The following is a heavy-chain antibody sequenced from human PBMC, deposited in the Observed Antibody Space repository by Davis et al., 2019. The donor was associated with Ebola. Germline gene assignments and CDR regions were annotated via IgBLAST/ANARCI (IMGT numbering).Heavy chain of an antibody. V-gene: IGHV3-30*18. CDR2: ISYDGSNK. CDR3: AKETEPDYSKVIYYYYGMDV. D-gene: IGHD4-11*01. Sequence: GESLKISCAASGFTFSSYGMHWVRQAPGKGLEWVAVISYDGSNKYYADSVKGRFTISRDNSKNTLYLQMSSLRAEDTAVYYCAKETEPDYSKVIYYYYGMDVWGQGTTVTVSS. CDR1: GFTFSSYG. J-gene: IGHJ6*02.